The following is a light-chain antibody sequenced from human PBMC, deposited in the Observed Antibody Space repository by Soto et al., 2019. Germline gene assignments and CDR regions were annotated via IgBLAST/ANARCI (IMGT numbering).Light chain of an antibody. CDR2: GAS. CDR1: QTINNN. V-gene: IGKV1-39*01. CDR3: QQSYSIPPIT. Sequence: IQMTQNPSSLSASVGDRVTITCRASQTINNNLNWYQQKPGKAPKLLIYGASSLQSGVPSRFSGSGSGTEFTLTISSLQPEDFATYYCQQSYSIPPITFGQ. J-gene: IGKJ5*01.